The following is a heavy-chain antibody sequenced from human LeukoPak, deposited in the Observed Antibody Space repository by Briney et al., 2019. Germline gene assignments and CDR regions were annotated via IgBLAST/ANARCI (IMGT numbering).Heavy chain of an antibody. J-gene: IGHJ3*02. CDR3: ARDRWRILLMVYSIGTSDAFDI. Sequence: GASVKVSCKASGGTFSSYAISWVRQAPGQGLEWMGRIIPILGIANYAQKFQGRVTITADKSTSTAYMELSRLRSDDTAVYYCARDRWRILLMVYSIGTSDAFDIWGQGTMVTVSS. D-gene: IGHD2-8*01. CDR1: GGTFSSYA. V-gene: IGHV1-69*04. CDR2: IIPILGIA.